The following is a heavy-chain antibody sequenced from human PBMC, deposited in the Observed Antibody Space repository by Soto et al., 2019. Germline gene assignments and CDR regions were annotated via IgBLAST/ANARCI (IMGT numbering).Heavy chain of an antibody. D-gene: IGHD3-22*01. V-gene: IGHV4-31*03. CDR2: IYYSGST. Sequence: SETLSLTCTVSGGSISSGGYYWSWIRQHPGKGLEGIGYIYYSGSTYYNPSLKSRVTISVDTSKNQFSLKLSSVTAADTAVYYCARAPYYYDSSGYYFGYYYYGMDVWGQGTTVTVSS. CDR1: GGSISSGGYY. J-gene: IGHJ6*02. CDR3: ARAPYYYDSSGYYFGYYYYGMDV.